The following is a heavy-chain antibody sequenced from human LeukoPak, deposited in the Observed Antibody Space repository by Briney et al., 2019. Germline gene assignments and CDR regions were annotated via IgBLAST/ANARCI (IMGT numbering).Heavy chain of an antibody. Sequence: GGSLRLSCAASGFTFSSYAMSWVRQMPGKGLEWMGIIYPDDSDTRYNPSFQGQVTISADKSIATAYLQWTSLKASDTAMYYCAGVYGDYLDYWGQGTLVTVSS. CDR1: GFTFSSYA. J-gene: IGHJ4*02. CDR2: IYPDDSDT. D-gene: IGHD4-17*01. CDR3: AGVYGDYLDY. V-gene: IGHV5-51*01.